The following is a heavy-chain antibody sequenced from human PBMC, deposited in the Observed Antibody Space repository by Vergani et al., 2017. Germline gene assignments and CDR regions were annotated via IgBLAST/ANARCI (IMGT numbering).Heavy chain of an antibody. CDR2: IKQDGSEK. Sequence: EVQLVESGGGLVQPGGSLRLSCAASGFTFSNYWMSWVRQAPGKGLEWVANIKQDGSEKNYVDSVKGRFTISRDNAKNSLYLQMNSLRAEDTAVYYCARIPGYCSGCSCYPGWGYYFDYWGQGTLVTVSS. CDR1: GFTFSNYW. V-gene: IGHV3-7*01. CDR3: ARIPGYCSGCSCYPGWGYYFDY. J-gene: IGHJ4*02. D-gene: IGHD2-15*01.